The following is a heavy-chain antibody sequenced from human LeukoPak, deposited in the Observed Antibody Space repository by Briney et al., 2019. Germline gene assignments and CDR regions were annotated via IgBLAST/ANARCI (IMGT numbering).Heavy chain of an antibody. D-gene: IGHD5-18*01. CDR1: GFTFSXXX. V-gene: IGHV3-30*03. J-gene: IGHJ4*02. CDR3: APKEEVDTVMVDY. CDR2: ISYDGSNK. Sequence: GGSLRLSCAASGFTFSXXXXXXVRXAXXXXXXXXXXISYDGSNKYYADSXXXRXXXSRDNSKNTLYLQMNSLRAEDTAVYYCAPKEEVDTVMVDYWGQGTLVTVSS.